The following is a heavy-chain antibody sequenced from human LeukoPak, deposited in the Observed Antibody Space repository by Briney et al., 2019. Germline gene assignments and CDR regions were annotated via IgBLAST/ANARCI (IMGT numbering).Heavy chain of an antibody. CDR1: GFTLSSYA. V-gene: IGHV3-30*02. Sequence: PGGSLRLSCAASGFTLSSYAMSWVRQAPGKGLEWVAYIQFDGSDNSYADSVKGRFTISRDNSKNTVYLQMNSLRAEDTAVYYCAHGSMYQLDYWGQGTLVTVSS. CDR3: AHGSMYQLDY. J-gene: IGHJ4*02. D-gene: IGHD2-2*01. CDR2: IQFDGSDN.